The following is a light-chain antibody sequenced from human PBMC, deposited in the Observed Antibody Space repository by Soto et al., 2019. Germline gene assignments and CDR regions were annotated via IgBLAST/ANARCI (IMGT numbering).Light chain of an antibody. V-gene: IGLV2-14*01. J-gene: IGLJ1*01. CDR3: SSYTSSSTQV. CDR1: SSDVGGYNY. CDR2: DVS. Sequence: QSVLTQPASVSGSPGQSITISCTGTSSDVGGYNYVSWYQQHPGKAPKLMSYDVSNRPSGVSNRFSCSKSGNTASLTISGLQAEDEADYYCSSYTSSSTQVFGTGTKLTVL.